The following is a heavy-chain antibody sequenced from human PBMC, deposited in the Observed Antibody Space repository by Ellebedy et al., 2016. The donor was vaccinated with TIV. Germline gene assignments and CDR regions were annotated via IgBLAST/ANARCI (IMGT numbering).Heavy chain of an antibody. CDR2: IYYSGST. CDR3: ARVRLGYFDY. Sequence: SETLSLTXTVSGGSISSSSYYWGWIRQPPGKGLEWIGSIYYSGSTYYNPSLKSRVTISVDTSKNQFSLKLSSVTAADTAVYYCARVRLGYFDYWGQGTLVTVSS. D-gene: IGHD3-9*01. J-gene: IGHJ4*02. V-gene: IGHV4-39*07. CDR1: GGSISSSSYY.